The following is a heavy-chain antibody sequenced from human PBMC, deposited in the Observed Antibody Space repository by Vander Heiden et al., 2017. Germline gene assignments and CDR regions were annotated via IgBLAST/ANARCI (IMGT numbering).Heavy chain of an antibody. CDR3: ARYRERLSPLDY. Sequence: EVQLVESGGGLIQPGGSLRLSCAASGFTVSSNYMSWVRQAPGKGLEWVSVIYSGGSTYYADAVKGRFTISRDNSKKTRYLKMKRMRAEDTAVYYSARYRERLSPLDYWGQGTMVTVYS. CDR2: IYSGGST. D-gene: IGHD3-3*01. V-gene: IGHV3-53*01. CDR1: GFTVSSNY. J-gene: IGHJ4*02.